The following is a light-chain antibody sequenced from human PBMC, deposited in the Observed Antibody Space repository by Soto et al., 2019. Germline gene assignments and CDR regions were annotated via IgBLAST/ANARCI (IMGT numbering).Light chain of an antibody. J-gene: IGKJ1*01. V-gene: IGKV3-20*01. CDR1: QSVSSSY. CDR3: QQYGSSPLT. Sequence: EIVLTQSPGTLSLSPVARATLSCRASQSVSSSYLAWYQQKPGQAPRLLIYGASSRATGIPDRFSGSGSGTDFTLTISRLEPEDFAVYYCQQYGSSPLTFGQGTKVDIK. CDR2: GAS.